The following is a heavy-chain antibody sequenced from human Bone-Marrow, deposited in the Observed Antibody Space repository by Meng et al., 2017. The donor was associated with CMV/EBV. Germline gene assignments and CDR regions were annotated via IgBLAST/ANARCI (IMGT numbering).Heavy chain of an antibody. CDR3: ARDFDFGSGYPDYYGMDV. J-gene: IGHJ6*02. D-gene: IGHD3-3*01. V-gene: IGHV1-18*01. Sequence: ASVKVSCKASGYTFTSYGISWVRQAPGQGLEWMGWISAYNGNTNYAQKLQGRVTMTTDTSTSTAYMELRSLRSDDTAVYYCARDFDFGSGYPDYYGMDVWGQGTTVTVSS. CDR2: ISAYNGNT. CDR1: GYTFTSYG.